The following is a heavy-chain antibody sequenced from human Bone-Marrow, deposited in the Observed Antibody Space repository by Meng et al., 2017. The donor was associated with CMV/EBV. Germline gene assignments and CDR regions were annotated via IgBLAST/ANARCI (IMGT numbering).Heavy chain of an antibody. D-gene: IGHD3-9*01. CDR1: GYNFMNFG. J-gene: IGHJ5*02. CDR2: ISPYNSGT. CDR3: ARTSTYFDWLRWFDP. V-gene: IGHV1-18*01. Sequence: ASVKVSCKASGYNFMNFGINWVRKAPGQGLEWMGWISPYNSGTIHAQVVQGRLTMTTDRSTDRVTLTTDTATNTVYMELRGLRSDDTAVYYCARTSTYFDWLRWFDPWGQGTLVTVSS.